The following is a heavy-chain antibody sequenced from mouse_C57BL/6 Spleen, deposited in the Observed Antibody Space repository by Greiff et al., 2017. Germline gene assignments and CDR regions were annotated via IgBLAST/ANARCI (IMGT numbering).Heavy chain of an antibody. V-gene: IGHV1-64*01. J-gene: IGHJ4*01. D-gene: IGHD2-3*01. CDR1: GYTFTSYW. CDR2: IHPNSGSP. Sequence: QVQLQQPGAELVKPGASVKLSCKASGYTFTSYWLHWVQQSPGQGLEWIGMIHPNSGSPNYNAKFKSKATLTVDTSSSTAYMQLRSLTSEDSAVYDCAKPDDGYYDYAMDYWGQGTSVTVSS. CDR3: AKPDDGYYDYAMDY.